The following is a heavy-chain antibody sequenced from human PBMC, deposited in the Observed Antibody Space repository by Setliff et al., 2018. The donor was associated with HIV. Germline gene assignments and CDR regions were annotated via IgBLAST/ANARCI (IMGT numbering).Heavy chain of an antibody. CDR1: GGSITSYY. CDR3: ASDTLGWGYVDL. J-gene: IGHJ2*01. V-gene: IGHV4-59*01. D-gene: IGHD3-16*01. Sequence: KTSETLSLTCTFSGGSITSYYWNWIRQPPGKGLEWIGNIFYSGTTNYNPPFRGRVTMSVDTSKNQCSLTLTSITAADTAVYYCASDTLGWGYVDLWGRGTLVTSPQ. CDR2: IFYSGTT.